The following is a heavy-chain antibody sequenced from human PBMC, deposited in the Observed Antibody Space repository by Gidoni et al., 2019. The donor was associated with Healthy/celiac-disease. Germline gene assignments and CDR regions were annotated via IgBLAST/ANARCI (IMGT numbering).Heavy chain of an antibody. CDR1: GFTFSSYA. Sequence: EVQLLESGGGLVQPGGSLRLSCAASGFTFSSYAMSWVRQAPGKGLEWVSAMSGSGGSTYYADSVKGRFTISRDNSKNTLYLQMNSLRAEDTAVYYRAKDQSSGSYPYYFDYWGQGTLVTVSS. D-gene: IGHD1-26*01. CDR2: MSGSGGST. J-gene: IGHJ4*02. CDR3: AKDQSSGSYPYYFDY. V-gene: IGHV3-23*01.